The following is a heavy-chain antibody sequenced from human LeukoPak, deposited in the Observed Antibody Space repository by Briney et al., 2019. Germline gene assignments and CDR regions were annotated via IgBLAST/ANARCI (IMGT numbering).Heavy chain of an antibody. CDR1: EFIVSINY. D-gene: IGHD2-2*01. J-gene: IGHJ4*02. CDR2: ISGSGGST. Sequence: GGSLRLSCAASEFIVSINYMTWVRQAPGKGLEWVSGISGSGGSTYYADSVKGRFIISRGNSKNTLYLQMNSLRAEDTAVYYCSRDRHCIGSTCYGLWGQGTRVTVSS. CDR3: SRDRHCIGSTCYGL. V-gene: IGHV3-66*01.